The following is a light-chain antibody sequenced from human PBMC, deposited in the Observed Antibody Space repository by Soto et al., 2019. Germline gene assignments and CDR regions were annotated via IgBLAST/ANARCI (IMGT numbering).Light chain of an antibody. CDR3: QQYNNWLIT. CDR1: QSVSSN. CDR2: GAS. V-gene: IGKV3-15*01. J-gene: IGKJ5*01. Sequence: EIVMTQSPATLSVSPGERATLSCRASQSVSSNFAWYQQKPGQAPRLLIYGASTRATGIPAQFSGSGSGTELTLTISSLQSEDFAVYYCQQYNNWLITFGQGTRLEIK.